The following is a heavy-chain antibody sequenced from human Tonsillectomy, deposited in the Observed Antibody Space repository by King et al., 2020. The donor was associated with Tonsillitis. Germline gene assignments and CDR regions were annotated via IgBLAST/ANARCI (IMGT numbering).Heavy chain of an antibody. CDR3: SWGDSSGWTGLLDY. CDR1: GFSFGDYA. CDR2: IRGKAYGGTQ. Sequence: VQLVESGGVLVQPGRSLRLSCTASGFSFGDYAVTWVRQAPGKGLEWVGFIRGKAYGGTQEYAASVKGRFTISRDDSKSIAYLQMNSLKTEDTAVYYCSWGDSSGWTGLLDYWGQGTLVTVSS. D-gene: IGHD6-19*01. J-gene: IGHJ4*02. V-gene: IGHV3-49*04.